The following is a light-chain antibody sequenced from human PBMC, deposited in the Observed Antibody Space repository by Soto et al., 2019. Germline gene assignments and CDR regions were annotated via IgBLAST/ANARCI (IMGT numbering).Light chain of an antibody. V-gene: IGLV2-14*01. J-gene: IGLJ1*01. CDR1: SSDVGGYNY. Sequence: SALPQPASVSGAPGQSITISCTGTSSDVGGYNYVSWYQQHPGKAPKLMIYDVSYRPSGVSDRFSGSKSGNTASLTISGLQSEDEADYYCDSYTSGSSYVFGTGTKVTVL. CDR3: DSYTSGSSYV. CDR2: DVS.